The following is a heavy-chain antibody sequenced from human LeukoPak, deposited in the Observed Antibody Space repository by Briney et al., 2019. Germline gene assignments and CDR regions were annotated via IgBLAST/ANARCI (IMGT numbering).Heavy chain of an antibody. CDR3: ASLWDSGYYRGFDY. CDR1: GFTFRNYG. D-gene: IGHD4-17*01. J-gene: IGHJ4*02. V-gene: IGHV3-48*02. CDR2: ITNSGSSV. Sequence: GGSLRLSCAASGFTFRNYGMNWVRQGPGKGLEWVSYITNSGSSVYYADSVSGRFTISRDNAKNSLFLQMNSLRDEDTAVYYCASLWDSGYYRGFDYWGQGNLVTVSS.